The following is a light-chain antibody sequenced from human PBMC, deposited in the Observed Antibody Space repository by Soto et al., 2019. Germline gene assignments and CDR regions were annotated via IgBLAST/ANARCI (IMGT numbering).Light chain of an antibody. CDR3: LLYLGGGIWV. CDR2: NTN. CDR1: SGPVFTSSY. V-gene: IGLV8-61*01. J-gene: IGLJ3*02. Sequence: QTVVTQEPSFSVSPGGKVTLTCGLSSGPVFTSSYPNWYQQTPGQAPRTLIFNTNTRSSGVTDRFSGSILGDKAALTITGAQADDDSYYYCLLYLGGGIWVFGGGTKVTVL.